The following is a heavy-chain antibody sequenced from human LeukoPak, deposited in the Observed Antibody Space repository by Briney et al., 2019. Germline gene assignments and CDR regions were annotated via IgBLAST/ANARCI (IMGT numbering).Heavy chain of an antibody. CDR1: GGTFSSYA. CDR2: IIPIFGTA. Sequence: SVKVSCKASGGTFSSYAISWVRQAPGQGLEWMGGIIPIFGTANYAQKFQGRATITTDESTSTAYMELSSLRSEDTAVYYCARSVSGSYYNHYYYYYMDVWGKGTTVTVSS. CDR3: ARSVSGSYYNHYYYYYMDV. V-gene: IGHV1-69*05. J-gene: IGHJ6*03. D-gene: IGHD3-10*01.